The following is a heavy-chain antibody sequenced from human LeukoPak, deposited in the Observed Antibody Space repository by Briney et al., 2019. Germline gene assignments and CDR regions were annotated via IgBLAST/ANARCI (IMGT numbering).Heavy chain of an antibody. D-gene: IGHD1-14*01. V-gene: IGHV3-30*02. CDR1: GFTFSDYN. CDR2: IRYDGSNK. Sequence: GGSLRLSCAASGFTFSDYNMRWIRQAPGKGLEWVAFIRYDGSNKYYADSVKGRFTISRDNSKNTLYLQMNSLRAEDTAVYYRAKALSGGINWFDPWGQGTLVTVSS. CDR3: AKALSGGINWFDP. J-gene: IGHJ5*02.